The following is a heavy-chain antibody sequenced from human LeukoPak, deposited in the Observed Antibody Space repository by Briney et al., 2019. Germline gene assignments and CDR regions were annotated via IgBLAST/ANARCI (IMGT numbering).Heavy chain of an antibody. J-gene: IGHJ3*02. CDR2: INWNSGRI. CDR1: GFTFDDYA. D-gene: IGHD6-6*01. V-gene: IGHV3-9*01. CDR3: AKEQSIKSRRSIYAFDI. Sequence: GGSLRLSCAASGFTFDDYAMHWVRQAPGKGLEWVSGINWNSGRIGYVDSVKGRFTVSRDNAKNSLYLQMNSLRAEDTALYYCAKEQSIKSRRSIYAFDIWGQGTMVTVSS.